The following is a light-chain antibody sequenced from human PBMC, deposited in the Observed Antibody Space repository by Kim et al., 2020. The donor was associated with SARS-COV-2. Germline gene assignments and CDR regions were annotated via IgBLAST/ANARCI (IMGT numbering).Light chain of an antibody. CDR3: QQYGSSYT. V-gene: IGKV3-20*01. Sequence: SLSEGGRATLSCRASQSVSSSDLDWYQQKPGHAPRLLIYGASSRATCIPDRFSGSGSGTDFTLTISRLDPEDFAVYYCQQYGSSYTFGQGTKLEI. J-gene: IGKJ2*01. CDR1: QSVSSSD. CDR2: GAS.